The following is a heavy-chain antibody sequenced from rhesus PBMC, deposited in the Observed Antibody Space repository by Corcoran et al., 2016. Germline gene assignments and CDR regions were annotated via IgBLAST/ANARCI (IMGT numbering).Heavy chain of an antibody. D-gene: IGHD6-25*01. CDR3: SRGIAATGTLDY. V-gene: IGHV3-116*02. Sequence: EVRLVESGGGLVQPCGSLRLSWSVSGFTFSDPYMSWVRQAPGTGPEWVGLIRNKAIGGTAEYAASLKGRFTISRDDSKSIASLQMNNLKTEDTAVYYCSRGIAATGTLDYWGQGVLVTVSS. J-gene: IGHJ4*01. CDR2: IRNKAIGGTA. CDR1: GFTFSDPY.